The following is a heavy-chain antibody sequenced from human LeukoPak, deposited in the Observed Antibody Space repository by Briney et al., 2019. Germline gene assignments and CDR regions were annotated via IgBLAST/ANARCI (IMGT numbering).Heavy chain of an antibody. D-gene: IGHD4-23*01. Sequence: GGSLRLSCAASGFTFSSYAMSWVRQAPGKGLEWVSVIYSGGSTYYADSVKGRFTISRDNSKNTLYLQMNSLRAEDTAVYYCAKFTDYGGFDYWGQGTLVTVSS. CDR2: IYSGGST. CDR3: AKFTDYGGFDY. V-gene: IGHV3-23*03. J-gene: IGHJ4*02. CDR1: GFTFSSYA.